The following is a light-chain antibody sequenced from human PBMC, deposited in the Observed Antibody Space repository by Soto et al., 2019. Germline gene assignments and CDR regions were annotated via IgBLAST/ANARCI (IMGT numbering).Light chain of an antibody. CDR2: LGS. V-gene: IGKV2-28*01. J-gene: IGKJ5*01. CDR3: MQALQTIT. CDR1: QSLLHSNGYNY. Sequence: DIVVTQSPVSLSVTPGEPASISCRSSQSLLHSNGYNYLGWYLQKPEQSPQFLIYLGSNRASGVPDRFSGSGSDTDFTLRITRVEAEDVGVYYRMQALQTITFGQGTRLEI.